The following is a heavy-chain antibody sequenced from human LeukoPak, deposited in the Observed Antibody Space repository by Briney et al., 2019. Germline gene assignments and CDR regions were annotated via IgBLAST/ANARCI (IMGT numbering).Heavy chain of an antibody. Sequence: GGSLRLSCAGSGFTFRIYAMSWVRQAPGKGLEWVSAISGSGGSTYYADSVKGRFTISRDNSKNTLYLQMNSLRAEDTAVYYCAKERITMIVVVNPSDAFDIWGQGTMVTVSS. V-gene: IGHV3-23*01. J-gene: IGHJ3*02. CDR1: GFTFRIYA. CDR3: AKERITMIVVVNPSDAFDI. CDR2: ISGSGGST. D-gene: IGHD3-22*01.